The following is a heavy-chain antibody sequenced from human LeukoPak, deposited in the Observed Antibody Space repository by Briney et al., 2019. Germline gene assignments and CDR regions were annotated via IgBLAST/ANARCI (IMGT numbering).Heavy chain of an antibody. CDR1: GFTFSSYA. D-gene: IGHD3-9*01. V-gene: IGHV3-30*04. Sequence: PGRSLRLSCAASGFTFSSYAMHWVRQAPAKGLEWVAVISYDGSNKYYADSVKGRFTISRDNSKNTLYLQMNSLRAEDTAVYYCARDAVTISRSSHPNYGMDVWGKGTTVTVSS. J-gene: IGHJ6*04. CDR2: ISYDGSNK. CDR3: ARDAVTISRSSHPNYGMDV.